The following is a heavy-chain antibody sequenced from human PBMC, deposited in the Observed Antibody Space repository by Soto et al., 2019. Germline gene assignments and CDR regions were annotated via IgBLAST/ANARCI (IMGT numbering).Heavy chain of an antibody. CDR3: ARVRYSSGWYGDAFDI. CDR1: GYSFTDYY. J-gene: IGHJ3*02. Sequence: ASVKVSCKASGYSFTDYYMHWVRQAPGQGLEWMGWINPHSGATNYAQKFQGRVTMTRDTSISTAYMELSRLRSDDTAVYYCARVRYSSGWYGDAFDIWGQGTMVTVSS. CDR2: INPHSGAT. V-gene: IGHV1-2*02. D-gene: IGHD6-19*01.